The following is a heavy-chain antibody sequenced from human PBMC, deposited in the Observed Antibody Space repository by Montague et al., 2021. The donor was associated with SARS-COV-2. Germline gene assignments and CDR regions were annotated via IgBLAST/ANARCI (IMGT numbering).Heavy chain of an antibody. V-gene: IGHV4-59*01. CDR3: ARDVRYYYDQ. CDR1: GDSMNSYY. J-gene: IGHJ4*02. Sequence: SETLSLTCTVSGDSMNSYYWVWIRQPPGKGLEWIGYVSYSGSTHYNPSLKSRVTLSLDTSKNRFSLRVTSVTAADTAVYFCARDVRYYYDQWGQGILVTVSS. CDR2: VSYSGST. D-gene: IGHD3-10*01.